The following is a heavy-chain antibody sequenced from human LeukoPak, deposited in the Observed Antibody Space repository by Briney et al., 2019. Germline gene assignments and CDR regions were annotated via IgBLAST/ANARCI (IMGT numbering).Heavy chain of an antibody. J-gene: IGHJ5*02. Sequence: PSETLSLTCTVSGGSISNYYWSWIRQPAGKGLEWIGRIYTSGSTNYNPSLKSRVTMSVDTSKNQFSLKLSSVIAADTAVYYCARGVGWSSGYYYGYNWFDPWGQGTLVTVSS. CDR3: ARGVGWSSGYYYGYNWFDP. D-gene: IGHD3-22*01. CDR2: IYTSGST. CDR1: GGSISNYY. V-gene: IGHV4-4*07.